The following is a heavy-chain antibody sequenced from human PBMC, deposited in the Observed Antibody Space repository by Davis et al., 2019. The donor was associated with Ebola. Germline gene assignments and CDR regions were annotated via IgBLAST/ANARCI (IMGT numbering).Heavy chain of an antibody. Sequence: ESLIIPCAASGYTISHNYMSWLRLAQVQGLEWDPAISGSGGSTYYADPVKVRFTISRDNSKNTLYLQMNSLRAEDTAVYYCAKEGIQLWLRDGLDYWGQGTLVTVSS. J-gene: IGHJ4*02. CDR1: GYTISHNY. CDR3: AKEGIQLWLRDGLDY. D-gene: IGHD5-18*01. CDR2: ISGSGGST. V-gene: IGHV3-23*01.